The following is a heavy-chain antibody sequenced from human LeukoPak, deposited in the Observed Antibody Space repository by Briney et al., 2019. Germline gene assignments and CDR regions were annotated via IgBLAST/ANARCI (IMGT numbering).Heavy chain of an antibody. D-gene: IGHD2-2*01. J-gene: IGHJ5*02. Sequence: SETLSLTCAVYGGSFSGYYWSWIRPPPGKGLEWIGEINHSGSTNYNPSLKSRVTISVDTSKNQFSLKLSSVTAADTAVYYCARGRVVPEGDWFDPWGQGTLVTVSS. CDR2: INHSGST. V-gene: IGHV4-34*01. CDR1: GGSFSGYY. CDR3: ARGRVVPEGDWFDP.